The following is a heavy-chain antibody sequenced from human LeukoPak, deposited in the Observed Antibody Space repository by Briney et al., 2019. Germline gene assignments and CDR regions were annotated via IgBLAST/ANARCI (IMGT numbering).Heavy chain of an antibody. Sequence: GGSLGLSCEVSGFTYTDYWMSWVRQAPGRGLEWVANIKEDGSVKQHADSVRGRFTISRNNAKSSLYLQMSSLKAEDSAVYYCARDERVGYYIYWGQGTLVTVSS. CDR1: GFTYTDYW. D-gene: IGHD3-22*01. CDR3: ARDERVGYYIY. V-gene: IGHV3-7*01. J-gene: IGHJ4*01. CDR2: IKEDGSVK.